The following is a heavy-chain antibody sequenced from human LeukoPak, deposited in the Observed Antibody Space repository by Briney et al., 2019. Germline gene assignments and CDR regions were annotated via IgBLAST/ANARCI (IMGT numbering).Heavy chain of an antibody. CDR1: GITFNSYT. CDR3: ARERQLERLAFGKEGSAFDY. CDR2: ISSSSYI. D-gene: IGHD1-1*01. J-gene: IGHJ4*02. Sequence: GGSLRLSCAASGITFNSYTMNWVRQAPGKGLEWVSSISSSSYIYYAASVKGRFTISRDNAKNSLYLQMNRLRAEDAAVYYCARERQLERLAFGKEGSAFDYWGQGTLVTVSS. V-gene: IGHV3-21*01.